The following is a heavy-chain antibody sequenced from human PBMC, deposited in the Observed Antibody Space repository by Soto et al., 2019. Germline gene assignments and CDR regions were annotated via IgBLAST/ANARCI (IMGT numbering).Heavy chain of an antibody. J-gene: IGHJ4*02. Sequence: VQLVESGGGLVQSGGSLRLSCAASGFTFSTYWMHWVRQAPGKGLEWVSRINRDGSSTSYADSVKGRFTMTRDNAENMLHLQTDSLRADDTAVYYCERDDFDDWAFDFWGQGTLVTVSS. CDR3: ERDDFDDWAFDF. CDR1: GFTFSTYW. V-gene: IGHV3-74*01. CDR2: INRDGSST. D-gene: IGHD4-17*01.